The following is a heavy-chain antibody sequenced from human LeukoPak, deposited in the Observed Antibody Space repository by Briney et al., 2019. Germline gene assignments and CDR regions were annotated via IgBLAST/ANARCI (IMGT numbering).Heavy chain of an antibody. D-gene: IGHD3-3*01. J-gene: IGHJ3*02. Sequence: PWGSLRLSCAASGFTFSSYSMNWVRKAPGKGLEWVSYISSSSDKIYYADSVKGRFTISRDNAKNSLYLQMNSLRAEDTAVYYCARALTIFGVVIYAFDIWGQGTMVTVSS. CDR3: ARALTIFGVVIYAFDI. V-gene: IGHV3-48*01. CDR2: ISSSSDKI. CDR1: GFTFSSYS.